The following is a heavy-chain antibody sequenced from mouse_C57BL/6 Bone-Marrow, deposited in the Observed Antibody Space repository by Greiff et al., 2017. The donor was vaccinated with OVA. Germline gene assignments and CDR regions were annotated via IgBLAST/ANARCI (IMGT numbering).Heavy chain of an antibody. CDR2: ISNGGGST. Sequence: EVQVVESGGGLVQPGGSLKLSCAASGFTFSDYYMYWVRQTPEKRLEWVAYISNGGGSTYYPDTVKGRFTISRDNAKNTLYLQMSRLKAEDTAMYYCARHPYWGQGTLVTVSA. J-gene: IGHJ3*01. CDR3: ARHPY. CDR1: GFTFSDYY. V-gene: IGHV5-12*01.